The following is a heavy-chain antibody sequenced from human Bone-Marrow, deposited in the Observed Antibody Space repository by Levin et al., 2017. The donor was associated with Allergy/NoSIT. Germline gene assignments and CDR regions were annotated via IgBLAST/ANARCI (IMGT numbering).Heavy chain of an antibody. D-gene: IGHD3-3*01. CDR2: INPNSGGT. Sequence: VASVKVSCKASGYTFTGYYMHWVRQAPGQGLEWMGRINPNSGGTNYAQKFQGRVTMTRDTSISTASMELSRLRSDDTAVYYCARDAHNLYYDFWSGYFGYYYYMDVWGKGTTVTVSS. CDR1: GYTFTGYY. J-gene: IGHJ6*03. V-gene: IGHV1-2*06. CDR3: ARDAHNLYYDFWSGYFGYYYYMDV.